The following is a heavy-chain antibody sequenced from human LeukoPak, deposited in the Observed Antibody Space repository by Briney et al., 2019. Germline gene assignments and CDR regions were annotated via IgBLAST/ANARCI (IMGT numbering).Heavy chain of an antibody. CDR3: ARGPTLRYFDWLCHDY. Sequence: GGSLRLSCAASGFTFSSYSMNWVRQAPGKELEWVSYISSSSSTIYYADSVKGRFTISRDNAKNSLYLQMNSLRDEDTAVYYCARGPTLRYFDWLCHDYWGQGTLVTVSS. CDR1: GFTFSSYS. CDR2: ISSSSSTI. V-gene: IGHV3-48*02. J-gene: IGHJ4*02. D-gene: IGHD3-9*01.